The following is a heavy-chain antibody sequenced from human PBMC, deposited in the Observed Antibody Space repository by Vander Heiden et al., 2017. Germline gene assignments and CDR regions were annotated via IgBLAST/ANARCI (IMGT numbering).Heavy chain of an antibody. CDR3: AKGNYYDSSGYYDY. J-gene: IGHJ4*02. V-gene: IGHV3-23*01. CDR1: GFTFSSYA. D-gene: IGHD3-22*01. CDR2: ISGSGGST. Sequence: EVQLLASVGGLVQPGGSLRLSCAASGFTFSSYAMSWVRQAPGKGLEWVSAISGSGGSTYYADSVKGRFTISRDNSKNTLYLQMNSLRAEDTAVYYCAKGNYYDSSGYYDYWGQGTLVTVSS.